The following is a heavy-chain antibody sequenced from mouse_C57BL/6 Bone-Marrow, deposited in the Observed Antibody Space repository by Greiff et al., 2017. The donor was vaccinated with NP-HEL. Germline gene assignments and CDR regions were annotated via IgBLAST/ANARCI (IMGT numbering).Heavy chain of an antibody. D-gene: IGHD1-1*01. CDR2: IDPSDSYT. CDR1: GYTFTSYW. J-gene: IGHJ2*01. Sequence: QVQLQQPGAELVKPGASVKLSCKASGYTFTSYWMQWVKQRPGQGLEWIGEIDPSDSYTNYKQKFKGKATLTVDTSSSTAYMQLSSLTSEDSAVYYCARRYYDRGYYFDYWGQGTTLTVSS. V-gene: IGHV1-50*01. CDR3: ARRYYDRGYYFDY.